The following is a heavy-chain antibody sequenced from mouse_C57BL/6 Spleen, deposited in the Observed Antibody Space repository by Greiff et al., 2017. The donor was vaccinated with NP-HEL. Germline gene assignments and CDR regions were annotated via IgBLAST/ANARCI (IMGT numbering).Heavy chain of an antibody. D-gene: IGHD4-1*01. CDR2: FYPGSGSI. J-gene: IGHJ3*01. V-gene: IGHV1-62-2*01. Sequence: QVQLQQSGAELVKPGASVKLSCKASGYTFTEYTIHWVKQRSGQSLEWIGWFYPGSGSIKYNEKFKDKATLTADKSSSPVYMELSRLTSEDSAVYFCARHEDWDGFAYWGQGTLVTVSA. CDR3: ARHEDWDGFAY. CDR1: GYTFTEYT.